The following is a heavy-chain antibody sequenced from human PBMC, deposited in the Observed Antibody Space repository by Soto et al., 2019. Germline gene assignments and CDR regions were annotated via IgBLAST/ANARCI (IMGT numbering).Heavy chain of an antibody. CDR3: ARHGGPDARGHLDFDY. Sequence: VGSVKISCRGSGDSFTNYWIGWVGQMPGKGLEWMGIIYPGDSDARYSPSFQGQVTMSADKSIRIAYLQWNSLKASDTAIYYCARHGGPDARGHLDFDYWGQGTLVTVSS. J-gene: IGHJ4*02. V-gene: IGHV5-51*01. CDR1: GDSFTNYW. CDR2: IYPGDSDA. D-gene: IGHD3-16*01.